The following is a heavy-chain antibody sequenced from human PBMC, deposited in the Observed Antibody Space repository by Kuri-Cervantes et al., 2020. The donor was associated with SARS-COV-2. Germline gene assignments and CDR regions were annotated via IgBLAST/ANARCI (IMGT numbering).Heavy chain of an antibody. J-gene: IGHJ4*02. V-gene: IGHV3-48*04. CDR1: GFTFKNAW. CDR2: ISSSGSTI. CDR3: ARDGGVWL. Sequence: GGSLRLSCAASGFTFKNAWMHWVRQAPGKGMEWVSYISSSGSTIYYADSVKGRFTISRDNAKNSLYLQMNSQRAEDTAVYYCARDGGVWLWGQGTLVTGAS. D-gene: IGHD3-10*01.